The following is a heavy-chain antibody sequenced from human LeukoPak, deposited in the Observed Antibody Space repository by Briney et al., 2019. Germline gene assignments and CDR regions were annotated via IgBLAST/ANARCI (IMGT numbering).Heavy chain of an antibody. V-gene: IGHV4-34*01. D-gene: IGHD6-19*01. J-gene: IGHJ4*02. CDR3: ARMGYSSGWSRKIRSRY. CDR1: GGSFSGYY. Sequence: SETLSLTCAVSGGSFSGYYWSWIRQPPGKGLEWIGEINHSGSTNYNPSLKNRGIIYVDTSKNQFSLMLSSVTAADTAVYYCARMGYSSGWSRKIRSRYWGQGTLVTVSS. CDR2: INHSGST.